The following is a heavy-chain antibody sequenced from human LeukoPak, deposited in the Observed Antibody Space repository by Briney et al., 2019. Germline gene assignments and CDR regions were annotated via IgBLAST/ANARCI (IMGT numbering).Heavy chain of an antibody. V-gene: IGHV4-34*01. CDR1: GGSFSGYY. J-gene: IGHJ5*02. CDR3: ARGRTTMIRGIRPFDP. CDR2: INHSGST. D-gene: IGHD3-22*01. Sequence: SETLSLTCAVYGGSFSGYYWSWIRQPPGKGLEWIGEINHSGSTNYNPSLKSRVTISVDTSKNQFSLKLSSVTAADTAVYYCARGRTTMIRGIRPFDPWGQGTLVTVSS.